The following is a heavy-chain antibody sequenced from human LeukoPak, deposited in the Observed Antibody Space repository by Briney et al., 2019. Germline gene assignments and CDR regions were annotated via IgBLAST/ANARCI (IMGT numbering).Heavy chain of an antibody. J-gene: IGHJ4*02. Sequence: QPGGSLRLSCAASGFTFSSYEMNWVRQAPGKGLEWISAISGSSSNVYYAASVRGRFTISRDNAENSLYLQLNTMRAKDTAVYYCPRGFRDTAMFLDYWGQGTLVTVSS. V-gene: IGHV3-48*03. CDR2: ISGSSSNV. CDR1: GFTFSSYE. D-gene: IGHD5-18*01. CDR3: PRGFRDTAMFLDY.